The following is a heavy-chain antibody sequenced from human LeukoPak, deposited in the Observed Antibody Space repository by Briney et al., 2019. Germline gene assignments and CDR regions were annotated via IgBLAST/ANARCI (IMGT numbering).Heavy chain of an antibody. CDR2: ISAYNGNT. V-gene: IGHV1-18*01. Sequence: GASVKVSCKASGYTFTSYGISWVRQAPGQGLEWMGWISAYNGNTNYAQKLQGRVTMTTDTSTSTAYMEPRSLRSDDTAVYYCARGGMDCSGGSCDAFDIWGQGTMVTVSS. J-gene: IGHJ3*02. D-gene: IGHD2-15*01. CDR3: ARGGMDCSGGSCDAFDI. CDR1: GYTFTSYG.